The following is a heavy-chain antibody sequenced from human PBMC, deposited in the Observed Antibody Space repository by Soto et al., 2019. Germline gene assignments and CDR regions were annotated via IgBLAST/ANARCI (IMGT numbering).Heavy chain of an antibody. CDR3: AREYTAWLLAYGLDV. D-gene: IGHD2-2*02. CDR1: GFTFSTYS. J-gene: IGHJ6*02. V-gene: IGHV3-21*01. Sequence: VGSLRLSCVGSGFTFSTYSINWVRQAPGKGLEWVSSISSRSDIYYADSVKGRFTISRDNAKNSVSLQMNSLRAEDTAVYYCAREYTAWLLAYGLDVWGQGTTVTVSS. CDR2: ISSRSDI.